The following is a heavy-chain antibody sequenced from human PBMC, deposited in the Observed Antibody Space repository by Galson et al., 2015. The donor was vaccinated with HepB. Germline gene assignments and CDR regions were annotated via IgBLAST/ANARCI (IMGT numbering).Heavy chain of an antibody. Sequence: SLRLSCAASGFTFSSYSMNWVRQAPGKGLEWVSSISSSSSYIYYADSVKGRFTISRDNAKNSLYLQMNSLRAEDTAVYYCARIDGDDILTGYYDEVYFDYWGQGTLVTVSS. CDR1: GFTFSSYS. CDR2: ISSSSSYI. CDR3: ARIDGDDILTGYYDEVYFDY. V-gene: IGHV3-21*01. J-gene: IGHJ4*02. D-gene: IGHD3-9*01.